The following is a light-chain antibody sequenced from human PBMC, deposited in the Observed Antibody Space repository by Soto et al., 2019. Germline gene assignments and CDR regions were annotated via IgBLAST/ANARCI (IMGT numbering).Light chain of an antibody. CDR3: ASWDDSLNNVL. V-gene: IGLV1-44*01. CDR2: SNY. J-gene: IGLJ2*01. Sequence: QSVLTQPPSLSGTPGQRVTISCSGSDSNIGGNVVSWYQQLPGAAPKLLLFSNYQRPSGVPDRFSGSKSGTSASLAISGLQSKDEGDYYCASWDDSLNNVLFGGGTKLTVL. CDR1: DSNIGGNV.